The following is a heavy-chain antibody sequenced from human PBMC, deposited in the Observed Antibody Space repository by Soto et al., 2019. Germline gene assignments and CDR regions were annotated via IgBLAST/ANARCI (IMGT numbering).Heavy chain of an antibody. CDR2: IYYTGYT. CDR1: GGPISSSSYY. Sequence: SETLSLTCTVSGGPISSSSYYWRWIRQAPGKGLEWLATIYYTGYTYHNPSLKSHVTISVDTSKNQFSLKLTSVTAADTALYYCARSAIATHWFFDLWGRGTLVTVSS. V-gene: IGHV4-39*01. J-gene: IGHJ2*01. CDR3: ARSAIATHWFFDL. D-gene: IGHD5-18*01.